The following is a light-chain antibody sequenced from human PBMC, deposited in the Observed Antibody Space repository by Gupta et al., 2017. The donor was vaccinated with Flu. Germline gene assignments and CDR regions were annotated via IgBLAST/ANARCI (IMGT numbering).Light chain of an antibody. CDR1: RSLLYTDGDTY. CDR2: KVS. Sequence: DIVMTQSPLSLSVSLGQPASFSCSSSRSLLYTDGDTYLFWFHQRPGQSPRRLIYKVSKRNSGVPDRFSGSGSGNGFTLKSSGVEAEDGGIYYCMQGIDHYSFGQGTKLEIK. V-gene: IGKV2-30*01. J-gene: IGKJ2*03. CDR3: MQGIDHYS.